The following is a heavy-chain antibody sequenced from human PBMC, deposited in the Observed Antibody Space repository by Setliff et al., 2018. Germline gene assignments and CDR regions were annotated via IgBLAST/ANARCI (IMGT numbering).Heavy chain of an antibody. J-gene: IGHJ6*03. CDR3: ARSSISCYYACNYNHMDV. V-gene: IGHV7-4-1*02. CDR1: GYTFTTYA. D-gene: IGHD2-2*01. CDR2: INTNSGNP. Sequence: ASVKVSCKAAGYTFTTYAMRWLRQAPGQGPEWMGWINTNSGNPTYSQGFTGQFVFSLDTSFSTANLQISSLKAEDTAIYYCARSSISCYYACNYNHMDVWGKGTTVTVSS.